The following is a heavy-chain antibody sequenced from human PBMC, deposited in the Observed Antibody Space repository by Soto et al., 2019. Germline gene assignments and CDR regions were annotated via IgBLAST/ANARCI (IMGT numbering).Heavy chain of an antibody. D-gene: IGHD2-21*02. V-gene: IGHV4-31*03. Sequence: SETLSLTCTVSGGSISSGGYYWSWIRQHPGKGLEWIGYIYYSGSTYYNPSLKSRVTISVDMSKNQFSLKLSSVTAADTAVYYCARDRHIVVVTPNDAFDIWGQGTMVTVSS. J-gene: IGHJ3*02. CDR2: IYYSGST. CDR3: ARDRHIVVVTPNDAFDI. CDR1: GGSISSGGYY.